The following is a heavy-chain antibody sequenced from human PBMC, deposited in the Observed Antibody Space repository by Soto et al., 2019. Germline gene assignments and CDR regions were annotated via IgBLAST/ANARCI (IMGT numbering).Heavy chain of an antibody. CDR3: GGXGGGGGGGGGGGGGGEV. Sequence: GESLKISCKGSGYSFTTYWISWVRQMPGKGLEWMGRIDPSDSYTNYSPSFQGHVTISADKSISTAYLQWSSLRGAGTAMDYCGGXGGGGGGGGGGGGGGEVWGQGTTVTVSS. CDR2: IDPSDSYT. D-gene: IGHD3-16*01. CDR1: GYSFTTYW. V-gene: IGHV5-10-1*01. J-gene: IGHJ6*02.